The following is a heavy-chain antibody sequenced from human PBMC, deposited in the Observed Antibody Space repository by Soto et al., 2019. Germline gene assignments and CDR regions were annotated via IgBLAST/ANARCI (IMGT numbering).Heavy chain of an antibody. J-gene: IGHJ4*02. V-gene: IGHV3-9*01. CDR1: GFTFDDYA. CDR3: AKDRGYSSGSYLDY. CDR2: ISWNSGRI. Sequence: VQLVESGGGLVQPGRSLRLSCAASGFTFDDYAMHWVRQAPGKGLEWVSGISWNSGRIGYADSVKGRFTISRDNAKNSLYLQMNSLRAEDTALYYCAKDRGYSSGSYLDYWGQGTLVTVSS. D-gene: IGHD3-10*01.